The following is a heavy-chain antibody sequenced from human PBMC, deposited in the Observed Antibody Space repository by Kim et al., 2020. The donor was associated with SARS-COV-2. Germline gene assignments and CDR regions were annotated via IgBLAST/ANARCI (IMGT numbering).Heavy chain of an antibody. CDR1: GFPFSSYW. CDR2: IKEDGSQS. J-gene: IGHJ4*02. Sequence: GGSLRLSCEASGFPFSSYWMAWVRQSPGKGLEWVANIKEDGSQSEYVESVQGRFTISRDNAKNSLFLQMSSLTADDTAVYYCAKWKGQQSIFDYWSQGSLVTVSS. CDR3: AKWKGQQSIFDY. D-gene: IGHD1-1*01. V-gene: IGHV3-7*01.